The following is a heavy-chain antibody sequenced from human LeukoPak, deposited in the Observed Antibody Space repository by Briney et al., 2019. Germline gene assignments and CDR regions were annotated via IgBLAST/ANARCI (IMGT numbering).Heavy chain of an antibody. CDR1: GGTFSSYA. Sequence: ASVNVSCKASGGTFSSYAISWVRQAPGQGLEWMGGIIPIFGTANYAQKFQGRVTITADESTSTAYMELSSLRSEDTAVYYCAGQGYCSSTSCPTDDAFDIWGQGTMVTVSS. D-gene: IGHD2-2*01. V-gene: IGHV1-69*13. CDR2: IIPIFGTA. CDR3: AGQGYCSSTSCPTDDAFDI. J-gene: IGHJ3*02.